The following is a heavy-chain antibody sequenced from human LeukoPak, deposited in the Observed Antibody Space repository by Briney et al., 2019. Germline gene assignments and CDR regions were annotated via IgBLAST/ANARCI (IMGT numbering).Heavy chain of an antibody. Sequence: GESLKISCKGSGYSFTSYWIGWVRLMPGKGLQWMGIIYPGDSDTRYSPSFQGQVTISADKSISTAYLQWSSLKASDTAMYYCARGIVVVPAARLDAFDIWGQGTMVTVSS. CDR2: IYPGDSDT. CDR1: GYSFTSYW. J-gene: IGHJ3*02. V-gene: IGHV5-51*01. CDR3: ARGIVVVPAARLDAFDI. D-gene: IGHD2-2*01.